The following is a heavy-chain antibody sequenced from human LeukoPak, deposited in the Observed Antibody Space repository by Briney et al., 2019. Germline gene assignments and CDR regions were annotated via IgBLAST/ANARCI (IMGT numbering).Heavy chain of an antibody. V-gene: IGHV3-23*01. D-gene: IGHD2-21*01. CDR1: EFTFSSYA. J-gene: IGHJ5*02. CDR3: AKMAIAKGATQGRGFLQFDL. CDR2: ITGTGFDT. Sequence: GGSLRLSCAASEFTFSSYAMSWVRQAPGKGLEWVSLITGTGFDTYTANSVKGRFIASRDNSKNSLYLRLNSLRPEDTAMYYCAKMAIAKGATQGRGFLQFDLWGQGTLVTVSS.